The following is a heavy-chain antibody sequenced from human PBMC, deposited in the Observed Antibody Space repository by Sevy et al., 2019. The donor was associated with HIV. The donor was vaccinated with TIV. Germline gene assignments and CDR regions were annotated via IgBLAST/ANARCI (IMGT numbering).Heavy chain of an antibody. CDR2: ISSSSSYI. V-gene: IGHV3-21*01. Sequence: GGSLRLSCAASGFTFSSYSMNWVRQAPGKGLEWVSSISSSSSYIYYADSVKGRLTIPRDNAKNSLYLQMNSLRAEDTAVYYCARGYCTGGVCSYIGGDFDYWGQGTLVTVSS. CDR3: ARGYCTGGVCSYIGGDFDY. CDR1: GFTFSSYS. D-gene: IGHD2-8*02. J-gene: IGHJ4*02.